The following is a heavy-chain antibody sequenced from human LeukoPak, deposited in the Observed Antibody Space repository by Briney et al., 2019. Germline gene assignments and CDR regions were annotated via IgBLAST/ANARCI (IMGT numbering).Heavy chain of an antibody. V-gene: IGHV1-18*01. Sequence: ASVTVSCKASGYTFTSYGIGWVRQAPGQGLEWMGWISAYNGNTNYAQKLQGRVTMTTDTSTSTAYMELRSLRSDDTAVYYCARDGGYYDSSGYYTWGQGTLVTVSS. D-gene: IGHD3-22*01. CDR3: ARDGGYYDSSGYYT. CDR1: GYTFTSYG. J-gene: IGHJ5*02. CDR2: ISAYNGNT.